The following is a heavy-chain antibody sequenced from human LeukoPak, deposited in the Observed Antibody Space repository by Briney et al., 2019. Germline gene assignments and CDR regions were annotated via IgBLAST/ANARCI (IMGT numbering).Heavy chain of an antibody. D-gene: IGHD5-12*01. CDR3: AKGGEGYNGPGFN. V-gene: IGHV3-74*01. J-gene: IGHJ4*02. CDR2: MDTDGSNI. Sequence: GGSLRLSCAASGFTFSSHWMHWVRQAPGKGLVWVSRMDTDGSNINYADSVKGRFTISRDNAKNTLYLQMNSLRAEDTAVYYWAKGGEGYNGPGFNWGQGTLVTVSS. CDR1: GFTFSSHW.